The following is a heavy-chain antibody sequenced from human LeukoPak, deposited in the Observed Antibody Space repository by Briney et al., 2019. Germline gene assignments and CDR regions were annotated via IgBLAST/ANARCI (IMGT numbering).Heavy chain of an antibody. CDR3: AKASRYDILTGHLDY. Sequence: PGGSLRLSCAASGFTFSSYAMSWVRQDPGKGLEWVSAISGSGGSTYYADSVKGRFTSSRDNSKNTLYLQMNSLRAEDTAVYYRAKASRYDILTGHLDYWGQGTLVTVSS. CDR1: GFTFSSYA. CDR2: ISGSGGST. V-gene: IGHV3-23*01. D-gene: IGHD3-9*01. J-gene: IGHJ4*02.